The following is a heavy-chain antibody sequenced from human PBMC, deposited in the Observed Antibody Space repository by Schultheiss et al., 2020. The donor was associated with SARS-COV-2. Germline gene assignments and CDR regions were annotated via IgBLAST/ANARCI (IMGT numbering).Heavy chain of an antibody. CDR1: GFTFGDYA. J-gene: IGHJ4*02. CDR3: TRGMENGYSSGWSPFFY. Sequence: GESLKISCTASGFTFGDYAMSWVRQAPGKGLEWVGFIRSKAYGGTTEYAASVKGRFTISRDDSKSIAYLQMNSLKTEDTAVYYCTRGMENGYSSGWSPFFYWGQGTLVTVSS. D-gene: IGHD6-19*01. CDR2: IRSKAYGGTT. V-gene: IGHV3-49*04.